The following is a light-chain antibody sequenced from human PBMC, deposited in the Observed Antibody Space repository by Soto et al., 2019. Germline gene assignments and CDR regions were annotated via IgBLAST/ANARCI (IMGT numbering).Light chain of an antibody. CDR3: LQHNTYPYT. Sequence: DIQMTQSPSSLSASVGDRVTITCRARQGIRNDLGWYQQEPGKAPKRLIYAASSLQSGVPSRFSGSGSGTEFTLTISSLQPEDFATYYFLQHNTYPYTFGQGTKLEI. J-gene: IGKJ2*01. CDR1: QGIRND. V-gene: IGKV1-17*01. CDR2: AAS.